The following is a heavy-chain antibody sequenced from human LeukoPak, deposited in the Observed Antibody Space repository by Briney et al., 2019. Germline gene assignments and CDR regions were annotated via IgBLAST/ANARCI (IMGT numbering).Heavy chain of an antibody. D-gene: IGHD3-22*01. Sequence: SETLSLTCTVSGGSISSGGYYWSWIRQHPGKGLEWIGYIYYSGSTYYNPSLKSRVTISVDTSKNQFSLKLSSVTAADTAVYYCAGFVSAIIKERHYYDSSVDAFDIWGQGTMVTVSS. V-gene: IGHV4-31*03. CDR2: IYYSGST. J-gene: IGHJ3*02. CDR1: GGSISSGGYY. CDR3: AGFVSAIIKERHYYDSSVDAFDI.